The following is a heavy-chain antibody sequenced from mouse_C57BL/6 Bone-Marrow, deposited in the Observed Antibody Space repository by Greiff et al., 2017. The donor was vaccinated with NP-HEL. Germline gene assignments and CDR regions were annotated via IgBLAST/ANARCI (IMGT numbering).Heavy chain of an antibody. Sequence: EVQLVESGGGLVKPGGSLKLSCAASGFTFSSYAMSWVRQTPEKRLEWVATISSGGGYTYFPDSVKGRFTISRDNAKNTLYLQMSRLRSEDTAMYYCTKGRSRGYAMDYWGQGTSVTVSS. V-gene: IGHV5-9-3*01. CDR1: GFTFSSYA. CDR2: ISSGGGYT. CDR3: TKGRSRGYAMDY. D-gene: IGHD1-1*01. J-gene: IGHJ4*01.